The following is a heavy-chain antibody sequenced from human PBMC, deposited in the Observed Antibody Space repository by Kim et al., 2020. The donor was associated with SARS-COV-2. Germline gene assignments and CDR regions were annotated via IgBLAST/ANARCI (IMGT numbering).Heavy chain of an antibody. D-gene: IGHD6-13*01. J-gene: IGHJ4*02. Sequence: GGSLRLSCATSGFTFSSYSMNWVRQAPGKGLEWVSSISSSSSYIYYADSVKGRFTISRDNAKNSLYLQMNSLRAEDTAVYYCARDLKSGSSWSSYYWGQGTLVTVSS. V-gene: IGHV3-21*01. CDR3: ARDLKSGSSWSSYY. CDR1: GFTFSSYS. CDR2: ISSSSSYI.